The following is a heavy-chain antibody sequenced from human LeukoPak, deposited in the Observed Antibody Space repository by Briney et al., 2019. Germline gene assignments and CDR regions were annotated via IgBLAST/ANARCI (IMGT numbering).Heavy chain of an antibody. CDR1: GYTFTSYG. CDR3: ARVIPAAIDY. J-gene: IGHJ4*02. V-gene: IGHV1-8*03. CDR2: MNPNSGNT. D-gene: IGHD2-2*01. Sequence: ASVKVSCKASGYTFTSYGISWVRQAPGQGLEWMGWMNPNSGNTGYAQKFQGRVTITRNTSISTAYMELSSLRSEDTAVYYCARVIPAAIDYWGQGTLVTVSS.